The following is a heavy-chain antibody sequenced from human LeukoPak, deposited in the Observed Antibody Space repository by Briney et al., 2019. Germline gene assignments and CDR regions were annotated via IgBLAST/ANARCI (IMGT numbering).Heavy chain of an antibody. CDR3: ARAVVGATSWFDP. D-gene: IGHD1-26*01. J-gene: IGHJ5*02. Sequence: GGSLRLSCAASGFTFSGYWMSWVRQAPGKGLEWVANIKEDGSEKNYVDSVKGRFTISRDNAKNSLYLQMNSLRAEDTAVYYCARAVVGATSWFDPWGQGTLVTVSS. V-gene: IGHV3-7*01. CDR2: IKEDGSEK. CDR1: GFTFSGYW.